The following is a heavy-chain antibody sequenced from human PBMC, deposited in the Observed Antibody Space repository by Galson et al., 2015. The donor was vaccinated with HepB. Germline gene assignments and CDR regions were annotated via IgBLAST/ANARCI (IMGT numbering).Heavy chain of an antibody. CDR2: ISSSSSTI. V-gene: IGHV3-48*01. CDR1: GFTFSSYS. J-gene: IGHJ5*02. Sequence: SLRLSCAASGFTFSSYSMNWVRQAPGKGLEWVSYISSSSSTICYADSVKGRFTISRDNAKNSLYLQMNSLRAEDTAVYYCARELRFLEWLYEANWFDPWGQGTLVTVSS. D-gene: IGHD3-3*01. CDR3: ARELRFLEWLYEANWFDP.